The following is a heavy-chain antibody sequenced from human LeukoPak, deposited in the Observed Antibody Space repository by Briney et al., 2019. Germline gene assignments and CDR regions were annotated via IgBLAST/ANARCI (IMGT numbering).Heavy chain of an antibody. CDR2: INHSGST. Sequence: PETLSLTCAVYGGSFSGYYWSWIRQPPGKGLEWIGEINHSGSTNYNPSLKSRVTISVDTSKNQFSLKLSSVTAADTAVYYCARGGSKRYCSGGSCYSRGHPYGMDVWGKGTTVTVSS. D-gene: IGHD2-15*01. CDR3: ARGGSKRYCSGGSCYSRGHPYGMDV. V-gene: IGHV4-34*01. J-gene: IGHJ6*04. CDR1: GGSFSGYY.